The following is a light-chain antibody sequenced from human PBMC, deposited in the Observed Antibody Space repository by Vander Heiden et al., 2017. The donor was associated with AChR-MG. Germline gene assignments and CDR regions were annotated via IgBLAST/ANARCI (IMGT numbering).Light chain of an antibody. CDR3: MQALQPPLT. Sequence: DIVMTQSPLSLPVTPGEPASISCRSSQSLLHSNGYNYLDWYVQKPGQSPQPLIFLGSNRASGVPDRFSGSGSGTDFTLKISRVEAEDVGVYFCMQALQPPLTFGPGTKVDVK. V-gene: IGKV2-28*01. CDR2: LGS. CDR1: QSLLHSNGYNY. J-gene: IGKJ3*01.